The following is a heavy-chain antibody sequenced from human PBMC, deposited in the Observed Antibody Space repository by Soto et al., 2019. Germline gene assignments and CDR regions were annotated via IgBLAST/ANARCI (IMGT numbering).Heavy chain of an antibody. CDR1: GFTFSDYY. CDR2: ISSSGSTI. CDR3: ARLNVLLWFGELSPNSDY. J-gene: IGHJ4*02. D-gene: IGHD3-10*01. Sequence: GGSLRLSCAASGFTFSDYYMSWIRQAPGKGLEWVSYISSSGSTIYYADSVKGRFTISRDNAKNSLYLQMNSLRAEDTAVYYCARLNVLLWFGELSPNSDYWGQGTLVTVSS. V-gene: IGHV3-11*01.